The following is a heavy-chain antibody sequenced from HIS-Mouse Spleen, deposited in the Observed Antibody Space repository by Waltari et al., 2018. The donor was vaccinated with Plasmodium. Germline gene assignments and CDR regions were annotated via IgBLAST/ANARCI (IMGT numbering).Heavy chain of an antibody. CDR3: ARGPTYSSSYYFDY. Sequence: EVQLVESGGGLVQPGGSLRLSGAASGCTFSSYDRHWVRQATGKGLEWVSAIGTAGDTYYPGSVKGRFTISRENAKNSLYLQMNSLRAGDTAVYYCARGPTYSSSYYFDYWGQGTLVTVSS. CDR2: IGTAGDT. D-gene: IGHD6-6*01. J-gene: IGHJ4*02. V-gene: IGHV3-13*01. CDR1: GCTFSSYD.